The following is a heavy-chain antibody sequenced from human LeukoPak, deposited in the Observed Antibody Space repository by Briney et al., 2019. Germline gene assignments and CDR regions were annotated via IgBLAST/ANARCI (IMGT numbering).Heavy chain of an antibody. CDR1: GFTFSTYW. D-gene: IGHD5-24*01. J-gene: IGHJ3*02. CDR3: VKSAGKDGYRDSFDM. Sequence: PGGSLRLSCAASGFTFSTYWMSWVRQAPGKGLEWVASIKQDGSDKYYVDSVKGRFTISRDNAKNSLYLQMNSLRAEDTAVYYCVKSAGKDGYRDSFDMWGQGTVVTVSS. CDR2: IKQDGSDK. V-gene: IGHV3-7*03.